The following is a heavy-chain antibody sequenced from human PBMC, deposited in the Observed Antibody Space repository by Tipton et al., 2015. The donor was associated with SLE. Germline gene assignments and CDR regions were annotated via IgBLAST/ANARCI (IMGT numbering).Heavy chain of an antibody. V-gene: IGHV4-38-2*02. CDR1: GFSISSGYY. Sequence: TLSLTCTVSGFSISSGYYWGWIRQPPGKGLEWIGSISHSGSTYYNPSLKSRVTISVDTSKNQFSLKLSSVTAADTAVYYCARDFRSVAGTGYFQHWGQGTLVTVSS. CDR2: ISHSGST. CDR3: ARDFRSVAGTGYFQH. D-gene: IGHD6-19*01. J-gene: IGHJ1*01.